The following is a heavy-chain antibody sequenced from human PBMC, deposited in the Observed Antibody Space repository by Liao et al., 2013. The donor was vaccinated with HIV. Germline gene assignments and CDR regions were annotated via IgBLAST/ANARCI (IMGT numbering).Heavy chain of an antibody. D-gene: IGHD4-17*01. Sequence: QVQLQESGPGLVKPSETLSLTCAVYGGSFSGYYWSWIRQPPGKGLEWIGEINHSGSTNYNPSLKSRVTISVDTSKNQFSLKLSSVSAADTALYYCATGDYVPRYWGQGTLVTVSS. V-gene: IGHV4-34*01. J-gene: IGHJ4*02. CDR2: INHSGST. CDR3: ATGDYVPRY. CDR1: GGSFSGYY.